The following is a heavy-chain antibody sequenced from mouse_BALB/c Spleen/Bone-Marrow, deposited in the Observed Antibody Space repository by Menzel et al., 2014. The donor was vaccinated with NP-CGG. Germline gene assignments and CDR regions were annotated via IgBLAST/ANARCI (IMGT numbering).Heavy chain of an antibody. D-gene: IGHD4-1*01. V-gene: IGHV5-6-3*01. CDR3: AGIWDYYAMDY. Sequence: EVKLVESGGGLVQPGGSLKLSCAASGFTFSSYGMSWVRQTPDKRLELVATINSNGGSTYYPHILKGRFTISRDNAKNPLSLQMSSLEAEDRAMYYCAGIWDYYAMDYWGQGTSVTVSS. CDR2: INSNGGST. CDR1: GFTFSSYG. J-gene: IGHJ4*01.